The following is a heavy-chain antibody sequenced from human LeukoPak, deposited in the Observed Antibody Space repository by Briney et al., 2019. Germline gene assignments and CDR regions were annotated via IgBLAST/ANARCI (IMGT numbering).Heavy chain of an antibody. CDR1: GYNFANYW. CDR3: ARLAGTAWDYYYYMDV. Sequence: GESLKIPCKGSGYNFANYWIGWVRPMPGKGLEWMGIIYPGDSDTRYSPSFQGQVTISADKSISTAYLQWSSLKASDTAMYYCARLAGTAWDYYYYMDVWGKGTTVTVSS. CDR2: IYPGDSDT. D-gene: IGHD6-19*01. J-gene: IGHJ6*03. V-gene: IGHV5-51*01.